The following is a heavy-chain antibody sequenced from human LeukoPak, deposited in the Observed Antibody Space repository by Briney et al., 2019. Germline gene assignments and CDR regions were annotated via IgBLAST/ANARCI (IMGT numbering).Heavy chain of an antibody. D-gene: IGHD3-3*01. Sequence: PSETLSLTCTVSGYSISSGYHWGWIRQPPGKGLEWIGSIYHSGSTYYNPSLKSRVSTSVDKYKNQFSLRLSSMTAADTAVYYCARIRFLEYLLYSQPSYFFSMDVWGRGTTVTVSS. V-gene: IGHV4-38-2*02. CDR2: IYHSGST. J-gene: IGHJ6*03. CDR3: ARIRFLEYLLYSQPSYFFSMDV. CDR1: GYSISSGYH.